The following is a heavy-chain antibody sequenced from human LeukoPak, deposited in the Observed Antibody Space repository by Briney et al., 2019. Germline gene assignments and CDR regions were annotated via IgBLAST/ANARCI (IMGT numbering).Heavy chain of an antibody. D-gene: IGHD6-6*01. CDR3: ARPYSSSPFDAFDI. V-gene: IGHV4-61*02. Sequence: KTSQTLSLTCTVSGGSISSGSYYWSWIRQPAGKGLEWIGRIYTSGSTNYNPSLKSRVTISVDTSKNQFSLKLSSVTAADTAVYYCARPYSSSPFDAFDIWGQGTMVTVSS. J-gene: IGHJ3*02. CDR2: IYTSGST. CDR1: GGSISSGSYY.